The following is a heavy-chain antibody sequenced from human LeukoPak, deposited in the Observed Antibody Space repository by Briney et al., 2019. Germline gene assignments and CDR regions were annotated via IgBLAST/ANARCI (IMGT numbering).Heavy chain of an antibody. D-gene: IGHD5-18*01. V-gene: IGHV4-34*01. Sequence: SETLSLTCAVYGGSFSGYYWSWIRQPPGKGLEWIGEINHSGSTNYNPSLKSRVTISVDTSKNQFSLKLSSATAADTAVYYCARGYSYGSRFRYWGQGTLVTVSS. J-gene: IGHJ4*02. CDR3: ARGYSYGSRFRY. CDR1: GGSFSGYY. CDR2: INHSGST.